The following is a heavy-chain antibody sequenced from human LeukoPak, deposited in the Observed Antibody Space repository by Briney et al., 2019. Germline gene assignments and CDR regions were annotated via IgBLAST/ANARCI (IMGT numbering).Heavy chain of an antibody. CDR3: ARLRYCSSTSCPFDY. V-gene: IGHV5-51*01. J-gene: IGHJ4*02. CDR2: IYPGDSDT. D-gene: IGHD2-2*01. Sequence: GESLKISCKGSGYSFTSYRIGWVRQLPGKGLEWMGIIYPGDSDTRYSPSFQGQVTISADKSISTAYLQWSSLKASDTAMYYCARLRYCSSTSCPFDYWGQGTLVTVSS. CDR1: GYSFTSYR.